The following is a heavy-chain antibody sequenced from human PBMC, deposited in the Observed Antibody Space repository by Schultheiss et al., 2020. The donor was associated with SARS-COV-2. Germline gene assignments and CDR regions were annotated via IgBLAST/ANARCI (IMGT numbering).Heavy chain of an antibody. J-gene: IGHJ6*02. CDR2: INHSGST. Sequence: GSLRLSCAVYGGSFSGYYWSWIRQPPGKGLEWIGEINHSGSTNYNPSLKSRVTISLDTSKNQFSLNLTAVTAADTAVYYCARRQFYYYGMDVWGQGSTVTVSS. V-gene: IGHV4-34*01. D-gene: IGHD5-24*01. CDR3: ARRQFYYYGMDV. CDR1: GGSFSGYY.